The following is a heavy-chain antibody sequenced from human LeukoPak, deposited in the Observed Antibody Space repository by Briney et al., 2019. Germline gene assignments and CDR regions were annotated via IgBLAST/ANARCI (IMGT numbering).Heavy chain of an antibody. Sequence: GGSLRLSCAASGFTFSSYAMSWVRQAPGKGLEWVGRIKSKTDGGTTDYAAPVKGRFTISRDDSRNTLYLQMNSLKTEDTAVYYCTTDGIGSLVVVATSYWGRGTLVTVSS. CDR2: IKSKTDGGTT. D-gene: IGHD2-15*01. V-gene: IGHV3-15*01. CDR1: GFTFSSYA. J-gene: IGHJ4*02. CDR3: TTDGIGSLVVVATSY.